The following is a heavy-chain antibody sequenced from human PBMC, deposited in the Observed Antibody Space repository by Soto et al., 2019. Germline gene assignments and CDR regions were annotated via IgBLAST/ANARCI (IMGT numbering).Heavy chain of an antibody. CDR1: GYTFTSND. Sequence: QVQLVQSGAEVKKPGASVKVSCKASGYTFTSNDINWVRQATGQGLEGRGWMNPKNGNTGNEQKFQGRVTMTRNASKSTAYMDLSSLRSEDTAVYYCGRGAAFDIWGQGTMVTVSS. CDR3: GRGAAFDI. V-gene: IGHV1-8*01. CDR2: MNPKNGNT. J-gene: IGHJ3*02.